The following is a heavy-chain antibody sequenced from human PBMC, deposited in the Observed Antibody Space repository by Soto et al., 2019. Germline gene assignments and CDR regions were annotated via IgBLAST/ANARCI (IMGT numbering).Heavy chain of an antibody. V-gene: IGHV3-23*01. CDR2: ISGGGGNT. CDR1: GFTFSNYA. J-gene: IGHJ4*02. CDR3: AKERLGRGADY. Sequence: ESGGGLVQPGGSLRLSCAASGFTFSNYAVSWVRQTPGKGLEWVSTISGGGGNTYYPDSVKGRFTISRDNSKDTVYLQMNSLRAEDTAIYYCAKERLGRGADYWGQGALVTVTS.